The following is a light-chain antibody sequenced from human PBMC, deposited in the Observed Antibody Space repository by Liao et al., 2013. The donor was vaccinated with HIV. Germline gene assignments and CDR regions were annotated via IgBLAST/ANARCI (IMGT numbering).Light chain of an antibody. CDR2: QDS. Sequence: SFALTQPPSVSVSPGQTATIACSGDKLGNKFTSWYHQRPGQSPVLVMYQDSKRPSGIPERFFASTSGNTATLTISGTQPMDEGQYYCQAWDSSTVIFGGGTTLTVL. J-gene: IGLJ2*01. CDR1: KLGNKF. V-gene: IGLV3-1*01. CDR3: QAWDSSTVI.